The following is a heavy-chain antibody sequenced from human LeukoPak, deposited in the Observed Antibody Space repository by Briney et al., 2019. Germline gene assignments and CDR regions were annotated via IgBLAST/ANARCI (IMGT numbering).Heavy chain of an antibody. CDR3: ARESRITIFGVVQDAFDI. Sequence: PSETLSLTCIVSGGSTSGGNYYWGWIRRPPGKGLEWIGGISSSGNTYYNPSLKSRITISIDTSKNHFSLKLSSVTAADTAVYYCARESRITIFGVVQDAFDIWGQGTMVTVSS. D-gene: IGHD3-3*01. J-gene: IGHJ3*02. CDR2: ISSSGNT. V-gene: IGHV4-39*07. CDR1: GGSTSGGNYY.